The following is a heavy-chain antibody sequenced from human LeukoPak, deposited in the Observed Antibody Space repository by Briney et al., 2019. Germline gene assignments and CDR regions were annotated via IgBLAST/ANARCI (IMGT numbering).Heavy chain of an antibody. J-gene: IGHJ4*02. V-gene: IGHV1-69*04. D-gene: IGHD3-22*01. CDR1: GGTFSSYA. Sequence: GASVKVYCKASGGTFSSYAISWVRQAPGQGLEWMGRIIPILGIANYAQKFQGRVTITADKSTSTAYMELSSLRSEDTAVYYCARTYYDSSGYPRGYYFDYWGQGTLVTVSS. CDR3: ARTYYDSSGYPRGYYFDY. CDR2: IIPILGIA.